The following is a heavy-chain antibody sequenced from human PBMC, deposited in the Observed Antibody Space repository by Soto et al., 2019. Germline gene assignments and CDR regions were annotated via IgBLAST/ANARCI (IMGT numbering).Heavy chain of an antibody. J-gene: IGHJ4*02. D-gene: IGHD4-17*01. Sequence: QVHLMQSGAEVKSPGASVRVSCKASGYTFSSYGVSWVRQAPGQGLEFMGWISVYNGHTNYAQKFQGRVTMTTDTSTSTAYMELRSLRSADTAVYFCARCDFGDYVPPLDHWDQGTLVTVSA. CDR1: GYTFSSYG. CDR2: ISVYNGHT. CDR3: ARCDFGDYVPPLDH. V-gene: IGHV1-18*01.